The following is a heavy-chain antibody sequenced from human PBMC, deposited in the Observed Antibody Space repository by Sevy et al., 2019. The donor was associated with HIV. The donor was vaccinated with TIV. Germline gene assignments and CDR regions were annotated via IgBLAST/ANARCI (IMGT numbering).Heavy chain of an antibody. Sequence: SETLYLTCTVSGGSISSGGYYWSWMRQHPGKGLEWIGYIYYSGSTYYNPSLKSRVTISVDTSKNHFSLKLSSVTAADTAVYYCAGEGHSQDYYDSSGSFRYYYFDYWGQGTLVTVSS. CDR2: IYYSGST. CDR1: GGSISSGGYY. J-gene: IGHJ4*02. D-gene: IGHD3-22*01. CDR3: AGEGHSQDYYDSSGSFRYYYFDY. V-gene: IGHV4-31*03.